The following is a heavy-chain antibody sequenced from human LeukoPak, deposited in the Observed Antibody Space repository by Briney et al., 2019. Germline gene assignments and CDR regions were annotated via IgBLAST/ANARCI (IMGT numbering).Heavy chain of an antibody. CDR1: GDSINSYN. CDR3: AGDDSSRDGSGGYHY. D-gene: IGHD3-22*01. J-gene: IGHJ4*02. CDR2: IHMSGSS. Sequence: PSETLSLTCTVSGDSINSYNWSWIRQPAGQGLEWIGRIHMSGSSNYNPSLRSRVAISMDNSKNQFSLEVTSVTAADTALYYCAGDDSSRDGSGGYHYWGKGTLVTVSS. V-gene: IGHV4-4*07.